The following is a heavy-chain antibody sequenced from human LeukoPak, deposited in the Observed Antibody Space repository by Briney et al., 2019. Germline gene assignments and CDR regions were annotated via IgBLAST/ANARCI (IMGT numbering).Heavy chain of an antibody. Sequence: ASVKVSCKASGYTLTSHDINWVRQATGQGLEWMGWMNPDSGNTGYAQKFQGRVTMTRNTSIGTAYMELSRLRSDDTAVYYCAREGYDSSGYYYYYYYGMDVWGQGTTVTVSS. V-gene: IGHV1-8*01. CDR2: MNPDSGNT. J-gene: IGHJ6*02. CDR1: GYTLTSHD. D-gene: IGHD3-22*01. CDR3: AREGYDSSGYYYYYYYGMDV.